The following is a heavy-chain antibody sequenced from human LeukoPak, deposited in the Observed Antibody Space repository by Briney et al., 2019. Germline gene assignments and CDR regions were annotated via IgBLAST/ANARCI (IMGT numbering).Heavy chain of an antibody. CDR3: ASSVAAAATPLYYYMDV. Sequence: SVKVSCKASGGTFSSYAISWVRQAPGQGLEWMGGIIPIFGTANYAQKFQGRVTITADGSTSTAYMELSSLRSEDTAVYYCASSVAAAATPLYYYMDVWGKGTTVTVSS. D-gene: IGHD6-13*01. V-gene: IGHV1-69*13. CDR2: IIPIFGTA. CDR1: GGTFSSYA. J-gene: IGHJ6*03.